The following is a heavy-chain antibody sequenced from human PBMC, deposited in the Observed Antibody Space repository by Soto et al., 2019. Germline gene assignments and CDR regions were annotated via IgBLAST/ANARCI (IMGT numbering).Heavy chain of an antibody. CDR1: GYTFTSYG. Sequence: QVHLVQSGAEVKKPGASVKVSCKASGYTFTSYGITWVRQAPGQGLEWMGWISAHNGNTAYAQKRQGRVIVTRDTSTSTAYMELRNLRYDDTAVYYCARGRYGDYWGQGALVTVSS. V-gene: IGHV1-18*01. CDR2: ISAHNGNT. J-gene: IGHJ4*02. CDR3: ARGRYGDY. D-gene: IGHD1-1*01.